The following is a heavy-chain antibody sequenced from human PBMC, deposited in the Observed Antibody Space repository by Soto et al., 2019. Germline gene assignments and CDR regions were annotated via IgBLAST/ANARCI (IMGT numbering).Heavy chain of an antibody. CDR2: IAHDGSNQ. J-gene: IGHJ4*02. D-gene: IGHD6-13*01. CDR3: ARSRVGSSWYEGDS. Sequence: QVQLVESGGGVVQPGKSLRLSCAASGFTFSSYGMQWVRQAPGKGLDWMAVIAHDGSNQYYTDSVNGRFTISRDNSKNTLYLQMDSLRPEATAVYFCARSRVGSSWYEGDSWGEGTLVTVSS. V-gene: IGHV3-30*03. CDR1: GFTFSSYG.